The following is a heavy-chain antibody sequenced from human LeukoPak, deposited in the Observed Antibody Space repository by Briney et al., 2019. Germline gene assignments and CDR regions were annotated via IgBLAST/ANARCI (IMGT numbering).Heavy chain of an antibody. CDR2: IIPIFATA. Sequence: GASVKVSCTASGGTFSSYAISWVRQAPGHGREWMGRIIPIFATANYAQKFQGRVTITTDESTSTAYMELSSLRSEDTAVYYCARDIAVAGIDYWGQGTLVTVSS. J-gene: IGHJ4*02. D-gene: IGHD6-19*01. CDR3: ARDIAVAGIDY. V-gene: IGHV1-69*05. CDR1: GGTFSSYA.